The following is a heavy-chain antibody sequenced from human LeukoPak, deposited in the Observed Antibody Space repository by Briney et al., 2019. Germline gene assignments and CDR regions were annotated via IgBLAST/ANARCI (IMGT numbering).Heavy chain of an antibody. V-gene: IGHV4-59*01. Sequence: PSETLSLTCTVSGGSISSYYWSWIRQPPGKGLEWIGYIYYSGSTNYNPSLKSRVTISVDTSKNQFSLKLSSVTAADTAVYYCVREADDYGDRPGGFDYWGQGTLVTVSS. J-gene: IGHJ4*02. CDR2: IYYSGST. D-gene: IGHD4-17*01. CDR1: GGSISSYY. CDR3: VREADDYGDRPGGFDY.